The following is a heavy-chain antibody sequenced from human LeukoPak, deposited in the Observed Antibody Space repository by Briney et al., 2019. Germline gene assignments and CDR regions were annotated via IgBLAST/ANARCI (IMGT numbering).Heavy chain of an antibody. Sequence: ASETLSLTCAVYGGSFSGYYWSWIRQPPGKGLEWIGEINHSGSTNYNPSLKSRVTISVDTSKNQFSLKLSSVTAADTAVYYCARRKYGMIVTSGSFRAPFDYWGQGTLVTVSS. D-gene: IGHD3-22*01. V-gene: IGHV4-34*01. CDR1: GGSFSGYY. CDR3: ARRKYGMIVTSGSFRAPFDY. CDR2: INHSGST. J-gene: IGHJ4*02.